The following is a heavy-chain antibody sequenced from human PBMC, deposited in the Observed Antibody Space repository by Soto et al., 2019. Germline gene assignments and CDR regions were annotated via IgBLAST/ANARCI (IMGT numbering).Heavy chain of an antibody. CDR2: IYYSGST. J-gene: IGHJ4*02. CDR1: GGSISSGGYY. D-gene: IGHD3-3*01. CDR3: VCLSRAIFGVVITGFYF. V-gene: IGHV4-31*03. Sequence: SETLSLTCTVSGGSISSGGYYWSWIRQHPGKGLEWIGYIYYSGSTYYNPSLKSRVTISVDTSKNQFSLKLSSVTAADTAVYYCVCLSRAIFGVVITGFYFWGQGTLVTVSS.